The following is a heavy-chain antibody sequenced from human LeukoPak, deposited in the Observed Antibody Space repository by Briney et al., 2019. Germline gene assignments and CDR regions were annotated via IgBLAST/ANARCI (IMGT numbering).Heavy chain of an antibody. CDR1: GFTFSRFW. D-gene: IGHD3-10*01. CDR2: IKQDGSEK. V-gene: IGHV3-7*04. J-gene: IGHJ4*02. Sequence: GGSLRLSCAASGFTFSRFWMSWVRPAPGKGLEWVANIKQDGSEKYYVDSVKGRFTISRDKAKNSLYLQMNSLRAEDTAVYYCARRHHFGFLDSWGQGTLVTVSS. CDR3: ARRHHFGFLDS.